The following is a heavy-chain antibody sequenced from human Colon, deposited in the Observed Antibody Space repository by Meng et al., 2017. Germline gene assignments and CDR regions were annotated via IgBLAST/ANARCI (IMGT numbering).Heavy chain of an antibody. Sequence: QVQRVQAGAEGKKPGASVKGSCKASGYTFTTYALHWVRQAPGQTLEWMGWINAGNGDTEYSQNFQGRVTLTRDTSASTAYMELTSLRSEDTAVYYCAREFGGLRSFEYWGRGTLVTVSS. CDR3: AREFGGLRSFEY. V-gene: IGHV1-3*01. J-gene: IGHJ4*02. D-gene: IGHD3-10*01. CDR2: INAGNGDT. CDR1: GYTFTTYA.